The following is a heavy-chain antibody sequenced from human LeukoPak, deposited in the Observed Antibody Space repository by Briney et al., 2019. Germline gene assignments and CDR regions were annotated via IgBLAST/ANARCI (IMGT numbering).Heavy chain of an antibody. D-gene: IGHD1-7*01. J-gene: IGHJ4*02. Sequence: PSETLSLTCTVSGGSISSYYWSWIRQPPGKGLEWIGYIYYSGSTNYNPSLKSRVTISVDTSKNQFSLKLSSVTAADTAVYYCARGRRSWNYRIPIGAFDYWGQGTLVTVSS. CDR1: GGSISSYY. CDR3: ARGRRSWNYRIPIGAFDY. V-gene: IGHV4-59*12. CDR2: IYYSGST.